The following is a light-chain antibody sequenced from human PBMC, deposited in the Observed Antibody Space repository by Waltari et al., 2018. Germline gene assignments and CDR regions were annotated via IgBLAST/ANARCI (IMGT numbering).Light chain of an antibody. V-gene: IGLV2-14*03. Sequence: QSALTQPASVSGSPGQSLTISCTGTNTDVGGYNYVSCSQHHPGKAPKLMIYDVSNRPSGISYRFSGSKSGNTASLTISGLQAEDEADYYCTSYTTSSTPHVVFGGGTKLSVL. CDR2: DVS. J-gene: IGLJ2*01. CDR3: TSYTTSSTPHVV. CDR1: NTDVGGYNY.